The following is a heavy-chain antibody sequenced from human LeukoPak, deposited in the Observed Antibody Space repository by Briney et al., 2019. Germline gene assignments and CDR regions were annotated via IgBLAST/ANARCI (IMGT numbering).Heavy chain of an antibody. CDR2: INPNSGGT. CDR1: GYTFTGYY. V-gene: IGHV1-2*02. D-gene: IGHD1-26*01. Sequence: GASVKVSCKASGYTFTGYYMHWVRQAPGQGLEWMGWINPNSGGTNYAQKFQGRVTMTRDTSISTAYMELSRLRSDDTAVYYCARDKSGSYYGHDAFDIWGPGTMVTVSS. CDR3: ARDKSGSYYGHDAFDI. J-gene: IGHJ3*02.